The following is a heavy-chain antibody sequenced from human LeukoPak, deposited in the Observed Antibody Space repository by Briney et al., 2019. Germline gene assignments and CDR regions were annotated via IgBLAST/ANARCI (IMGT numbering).Heavy chain of an antibody. CDR3: ARWTSYRLSGPGAFFDY. CDR2: IIPIFGTA. Sequence: RASVKVSCKASGGTFSSYAISWVRQAPGQGLEWMGGIIPIFGTANYAQKFQGRVTITADESTSTAYMELSSLRSEDTAVYYCARWTSYRLSGPGAFFDYWGQGTLVTVSS. V-gene: IGHV1-69*13. J-gene: IGHJ4*02. CDR1: GGTFSSYA. D-gene: IGHD3-3*01.